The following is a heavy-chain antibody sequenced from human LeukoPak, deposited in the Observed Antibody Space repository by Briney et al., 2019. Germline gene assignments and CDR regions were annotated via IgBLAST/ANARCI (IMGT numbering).Heavy chain of an antibody. Sequence: SETLSLTCTVSGGSISSYYWSWIRQPPGKGLEWIGYIYYSGSTDYNPSLKSRVTISLDTSKNQFSLKLSSVTAADTAVYYCAKAFSYYNSGTLDYWGQGTLDTVSS. CDR3: AKAFSYYNSGTLDY. J-gene: IGHJ4*02. CDR1: GGSISSYY. V-gene: IGHV4-59*01. CDR2: IYYSGST. D-gene: IGHD3-10*01.